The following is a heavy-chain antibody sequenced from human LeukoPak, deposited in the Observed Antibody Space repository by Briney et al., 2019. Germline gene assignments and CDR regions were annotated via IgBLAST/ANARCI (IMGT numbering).Heavy chain of an antibody. J-gene: IGHJ6*03. CDR2: IYTSGST. CDR1: GGSISSYY. D-gene: IGHD6-6*01. Sequence: PSETLSLTCTVSGGSISSYYWSWIRQPPGKGLEWIGRIYTSGSTNYNPSLKSRVTISVDTSKNQFSLKLSSVTAADTAVYYCARCPYSSSSMAGLYYYYYMDVWGKGTTVTVSS. V-gene: IGHV4-4*08. CDR3: ARCPYSSSSMAGLYYYYYMDV.